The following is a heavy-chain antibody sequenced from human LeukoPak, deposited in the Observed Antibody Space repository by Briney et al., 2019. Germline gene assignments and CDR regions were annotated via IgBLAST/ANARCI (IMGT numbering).Heavy chain of an antibody. V-gene: IGHV4-59*12. CDR3: ARPVNRVIAARRRGYYFDY. CDR2: FYNSGST. Sequence: PSETLSLTCTVSGDSISSYYWSWIRQSPGKGLEWIGYFYNSGSTNYNPSLKSRVTISVDTSKNQFSLKLSSVTAADTAVYYCARPVNRVIAARRRGYYFDYWGQGTLVTVSS. CDR1: GDSISSYY. D-gene: IGHD6-6*01. J-gene: IGHJ4*02.